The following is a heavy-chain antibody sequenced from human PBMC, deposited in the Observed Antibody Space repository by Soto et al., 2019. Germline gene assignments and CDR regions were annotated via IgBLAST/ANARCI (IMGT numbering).Heavy chain of an antibody. CDR2: IYPGDSDT. CDR3: ARRGGFGRMYYFDY. CDR1: GYSFTNSW. Sequence: EVQLVPSGAEVKKPGESLKISCQGSGYSFTNSWIAWVRQMPGEGLEWMGIIYPGDSDTRYSPSFQGQVTISADKSINTAYLQWSSLKASDTAMYYCARRGGFGRMYYFDYWGQGTLVTVSS. J-gene: IGHJ4*02. D-gene: IGHD3-10*01. V-gene: IGHV5-51*01.